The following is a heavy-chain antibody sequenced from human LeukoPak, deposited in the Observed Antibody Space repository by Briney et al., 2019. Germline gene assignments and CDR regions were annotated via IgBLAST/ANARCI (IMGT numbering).Heavy chain of an antibody. Sequence: PGRSLRLSCAASGFTFSNHGMHWVRQAPGKGLEWVALIWYDGSNKEYAESVKGRFTISRDNSKNTLYLQMNSLRAEDTAVYYCAKDPRYCGSTSCYDYWGQGTLVTVSS. V-gene: IGHV3-33*06. CDR3: AKDPRYCGSTSCYDY. CDR2: IWYDGSNK. J-gene: IGHJ4*02. CDR1: GFTFSNHG. D-gene: IGHD2-2*01.